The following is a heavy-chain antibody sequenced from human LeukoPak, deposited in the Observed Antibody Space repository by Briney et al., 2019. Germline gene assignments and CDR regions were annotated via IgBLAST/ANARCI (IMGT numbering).Heavy chain of an antibody. J-gene: IGHJ4*02. Sequence: PGASLRLSCAASGFTFSSYAMSWVRQAPGKGLEWVSAISGSGGSTYYADSVKGRFTISRDNSKNTLYLQMNSLRAEDTAVYYCARDGERYYGSGSYCDYWGQGTLVTVSS. D-gene: IGHD3-10*01. V-gene: IGHV3-23*01. CDR2: ISGSGGST. CDR3: ARDGERYYGSGSYCDY. CDR1: GFTFSSYA.